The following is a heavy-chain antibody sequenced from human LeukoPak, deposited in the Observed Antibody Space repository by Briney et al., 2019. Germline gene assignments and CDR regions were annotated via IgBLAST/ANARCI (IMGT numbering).Heavy chain of an antibody. V-gene: IGHV3-23*01. CDR1: GFTFSSYA. D-gene: IGHD4-17*01. Sequence: GGSLRLSCAASGFTFSSYARNWVRQAPGKGLEWVSTIINNGGSTYYADSVKGRFTISRDNSKNTLYLQMNSLRVGDTAVYYCAKDIHGDYGGLDYWGQGTVVIVSS. J-gene: IGHJ4*02. CDR3: AKDIHGDYGGLDY. CDR2: IINNGGST.